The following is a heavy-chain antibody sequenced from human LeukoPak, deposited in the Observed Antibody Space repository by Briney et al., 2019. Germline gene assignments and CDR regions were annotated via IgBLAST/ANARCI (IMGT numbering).Heavy chain of an antibody. CDR3: ASLYCSSTSCSVDY. Sequence: GGSLRLSCAASGFTVSSNYMSWVRQAPGKGLEWVSVIYSGGSTYYADSVKGRFTISRDNSKNTLYLQMNSLRAEDTAVYYCASLYCSSTSCSVDYWGQGTLVTVSS. CDR2: IYSGGST. V-gene: IGHV3-66*01. J-gene: IGHJ4*02. D-gene: IGHD2-2*01. CDR1: GFTVSSNY.